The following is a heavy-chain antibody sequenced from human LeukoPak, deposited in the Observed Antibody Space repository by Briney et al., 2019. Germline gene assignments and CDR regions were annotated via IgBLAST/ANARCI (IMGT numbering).Heavy chain of an antibody. J-gene: IGHJ4*02. CDR2: ISYDGSNK. CDR3: AKDDYYDSSGRFDY. CDR1: GFTFSSYG. V-gene: IGHV3-30*18. Sequence: PGRSLRLSCAASGFTFSSYGMHWVRQAPGKGLEWVAVISYDGSNKYYADSVKGRFTISRDNAKNSLYLQMNSLRAEDTALYYCAKDDYYDSSGRFDYWGQGTLVTVSS. D-gene: IGHD3-22*01.